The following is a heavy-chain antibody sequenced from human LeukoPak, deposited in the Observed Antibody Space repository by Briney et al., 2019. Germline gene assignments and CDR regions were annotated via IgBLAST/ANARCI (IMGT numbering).Heavy chain of an antibody. J-gene: IGHJ4*02. D-gene: IGHD7-27*01. Sequence: GRSLRLSCAASGFTFSSYAMHWVRQAPGKGLEWVAVISYDGSNKYYADSVKGRFTISRDNSKNTLYLQMNSLRAEDTAVYYCAKDAPHWGSYHYFGYWGQGTLVTVSS. CDR1: GFTFSSYA. CDR3: AKDAPHWGSYHYFGY. CDR2: ISYDGSNK. V-gene: IGHV3-30*01.